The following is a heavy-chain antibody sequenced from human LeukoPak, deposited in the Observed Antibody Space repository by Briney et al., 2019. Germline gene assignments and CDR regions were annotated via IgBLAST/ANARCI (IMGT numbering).Heavy chain of an antibody. D-gene: IGHD1-26*01. CDR3: ARLGQLRVLKDY. V-gene: IGHV4-39*01. J-gene: IGHJ4*02. CDR1: GGSISSSSYY. Sequence: SETLSLTCTVSGGSISSSSYYWGWIRQPPGKGLEWIGSIYYSGSTYYNPSLKSRVTISVDTSKSQFSLKLSSVTAADTAVYYCARLGQLRVLKDYWGQGTLVTVSS. CDR2: IYYSGST.